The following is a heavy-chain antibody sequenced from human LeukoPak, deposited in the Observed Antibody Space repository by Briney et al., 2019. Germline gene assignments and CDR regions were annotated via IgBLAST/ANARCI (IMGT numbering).Heavy chain of an antibody. V-gene: IGHV3-66*01. Sequence: RGSLRLSCAASGFTVSSNYMSWVRQAPGKGLEWVSVIYSGGSTYYADSVKGRFTISRDNSKNTLYLQMNSLRAEDTAVYYCARARRFVGPFDYWGQGTLVTVSS. CDR2: IYSGGST. J-gene: IGHJ4*02. CDR3: ARARRFVGPFDY. D-gene: IGHD3-3*01. CDR1: GFTVSSNY.